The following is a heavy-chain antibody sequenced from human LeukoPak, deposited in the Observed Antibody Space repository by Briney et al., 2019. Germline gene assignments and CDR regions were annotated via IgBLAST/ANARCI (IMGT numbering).Heavy chain of an antibody. J-gene: IGHJ4*02. D-gene: IGHD1-26*01. Sequence: QAGGSLRLSCAASGFTFSSYSMNWVRQAPGKGLEWVSATSTSGGSAYYADSVKGRFTISRDNSKNTLYLQMDSLRADDTAVYYCARYSGSYYYPPAWDLWGQGTLVTVSS. CDR3: ARYSGSYYYPPAWDL. V-gene: IGHV3-23*01. CDR1: GFTFSSYS. CDR2: TSTSGGSA.